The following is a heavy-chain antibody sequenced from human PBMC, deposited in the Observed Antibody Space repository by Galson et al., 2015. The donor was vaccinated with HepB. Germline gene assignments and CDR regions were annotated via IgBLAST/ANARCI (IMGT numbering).Heavy chain of an antibody. CDR3: ARTMVKTTTSFDY. J-gene: IGHJ4*02. CDR2: AYHSGGT. Sequence: TLSLTCAVSGDSISNDRWWRWVRQPPGEGLEWIGEAYHSGGTNYRPSLKSRVTISVDTSKNQFSLRLSSVTATDTALYYCARTMVKTTTSFDYWGQGILVTVSS. D-gene: IGHD4/OR15-4a*01. CDR1: GDSISNDRW. V-gene: IGHV4-4*02.